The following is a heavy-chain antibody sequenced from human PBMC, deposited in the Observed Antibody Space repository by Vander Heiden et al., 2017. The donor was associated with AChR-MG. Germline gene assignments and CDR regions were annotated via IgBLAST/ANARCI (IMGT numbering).Heavy chain of an antibody. CDR2: ISGSGGST. J-gene: IGHJ6*02. D-gene: IGHD3-10*01. CDR1: GFPFSSYA. Sequence: EVQLLESGGGLVPPGGSLRLPCAASGFPFSSYAMTWVRHAPGKGLEWGSAISGSGGSTYYADSVKGRFTISRDNSKNTLYLQMNSLRAEDTAVYYCAKGRTGYYYYSMDVWGQGTTVTVSS. CDR3: AKGRTGYYYYSMDV. V-gene: IGHV3-23*01.